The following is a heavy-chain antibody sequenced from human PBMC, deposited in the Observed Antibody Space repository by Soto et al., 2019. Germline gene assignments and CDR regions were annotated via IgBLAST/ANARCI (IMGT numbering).Heavy chain of an antibody. CDR2: IYYSGST. D-gene: IGHD3-10*01. J-gene: IGHJ5*02. CDR1: GGSISSSSYY. V-gene: IGHV4-39*07. Sequence: SETLSLTCTVSGGSISSSSYYWGWIRQPPGKGLEWIGSIYYSGSTYYNPSLKSRVTISVDTSKNQFSLKQSSVTAADTAVYYCAREEVAYYGSGSYYGWFDPWGQGTLVTVSS. CDR3: AREEVAYYGSGSYYGWFDP.